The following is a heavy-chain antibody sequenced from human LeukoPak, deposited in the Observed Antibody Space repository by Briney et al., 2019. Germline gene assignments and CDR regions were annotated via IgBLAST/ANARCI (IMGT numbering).Heavy chain of an antibody. CDR2: IIPIFGTA. J-gene: IGHJ4*02. V-gene: IGHV1-69*05. D-gene: IGHD5-18*01. CDR3: ARAPPVDAAMARIYYFDY. CDR1: GGTFSSYA. Sequence: SVKVSCKASGGTFSSYAISWVRQAPGQGLEWMGGIIPIFGTANYAQKFQGRVTITTDESTSTAYMELSSLRSEDTAVYYCARAPPVDAAMARIYYFDYWGQGTLVTVSS.